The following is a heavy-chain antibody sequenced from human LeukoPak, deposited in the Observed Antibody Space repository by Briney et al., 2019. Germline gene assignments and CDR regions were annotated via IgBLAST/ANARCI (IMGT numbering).Heavy chain of an antibody. J-gene: IGHJ4*02. V-gene: IGHV3-7*01. CDR3: ARGGGHSDTDY. Sequence: GGSLRLSCAASGFTFSSYAMHWVRQAPGKGLEWVANIKQDGSEKYYVDSVKGRFTISRDNAKNSLYLQMNSLRAEDTAVYYCARGGGHSDTDYWGQGTLVTVSS. CDR2: IKQDGSEK. D-gene: IGHD1-26*01. CDR1: GFTFSSYA.